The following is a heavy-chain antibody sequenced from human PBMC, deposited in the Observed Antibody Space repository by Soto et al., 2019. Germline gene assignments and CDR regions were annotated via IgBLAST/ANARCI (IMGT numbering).Heavy chain of an antibody. V-gene: IGHV3-9*01. CDR3: AKPSPYSSSAKGAFDI. CDR1: GFTFDDYA. Sequence: HPGGSLRLSCAASGFTFDDYAMHWVRQAPGKGLEWVSGISWNSSSIGYADSVKGRFTISRDNAKNSLYLQMNSLRAEDTALYYCAKPSPYSSSAKGAFDIWGQGTMVNVSS. D-gene: IGHD6-6*01. J-gene: IGHJ3*02. CDR2: ISWNSSSI.